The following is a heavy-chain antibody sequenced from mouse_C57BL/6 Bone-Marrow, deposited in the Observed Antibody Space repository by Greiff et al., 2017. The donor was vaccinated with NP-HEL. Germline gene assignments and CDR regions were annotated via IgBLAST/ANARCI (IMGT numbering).Heavy chain of an antibody. CDR2: INPGSGGT. J-gene: IGHJ4*01. CDR3: ARKTTVVPYYAMDY. D-gene: IGHD1-1*01. Sequence: VKLMESGAELVRPGTSVKVSCKASGYAFTNYLIEWVKQRPGQGLEWIGVINPGSGGTNYNEKFKGKATLTADKSSSTAYMQLSSLTSEDSAVYFCARKTTVVPYYAMDYWGQGTSVTVSS. V-gene: IGHV1-54*01. CDR1: GYAFTNYL.